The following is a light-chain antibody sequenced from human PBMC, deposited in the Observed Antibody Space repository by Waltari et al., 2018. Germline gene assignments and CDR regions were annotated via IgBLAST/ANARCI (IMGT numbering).Light chain of an antibody. CDR2: GST. CDR3: QSYDTSLMTVV. CDR1: CSNLGAGYA. Sequence: QSVLTPPPSVSGAPGQRASISCPGSCSNLGAGYAVHWSQQLPRAAPQLLIYGSTSRHLGVPDRFFGSTSGTSASLAITGLQAEDEADYYCQSYDTSLMTVVFGGGTKLTVL. V-gene: IGLV1-40*01. J-gene: IGLJ3*02.